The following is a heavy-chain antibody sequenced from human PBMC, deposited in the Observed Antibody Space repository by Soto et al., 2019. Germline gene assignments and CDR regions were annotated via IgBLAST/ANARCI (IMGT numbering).Heavy chain of an antibody. CDR1: GFSLSTSGLC. CDR2: IDRDDDK. Sequence: GSGPTLVNPTQTLTLTCTFSGFSLSTSGLCVGWIRQPPGKALEWLALIDRDDDKYYNTSLKTRLTISKDTSKNQVVFTMTNMDPVDTATYYCARVVWRDAYNFEFDYWGQGTLVTVSS. CDR3: ARVVWRDAYNFEFDY. D-gene: IGHD1-1*01. J-gene: IGHJ4*02. V-gene: IGHV2-70*01.